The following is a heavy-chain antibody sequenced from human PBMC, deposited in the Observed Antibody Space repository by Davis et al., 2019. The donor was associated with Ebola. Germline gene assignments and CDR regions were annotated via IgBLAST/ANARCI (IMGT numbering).Heavy chain of an antibody. J-gene: IGHJ4*02. CDR3: ARVECSNGSCFPDY. V-gene: IGHV1-46*01. CDR1: GYTFTANY. D-gene: IGHD2-15*01. CDR2: INPGGGKA. Sequence: ASVKVSCKASGYTFTANYMHWVRQAPGQGLEWMGIINPGGGKASYAQKFQGRISMTRDTTTSTMYLEMSNLRYEDAAVYYCARVECSNGSCFPDYWGQGTLVTVS.